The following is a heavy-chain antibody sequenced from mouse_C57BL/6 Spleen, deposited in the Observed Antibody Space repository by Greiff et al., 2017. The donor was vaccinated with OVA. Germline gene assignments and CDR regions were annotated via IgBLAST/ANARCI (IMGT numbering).Heavy chain of an antibody. D-gene: IGHD2-3*01. V-gene: IGHV1-59*01. J-gene: IGHJ4*01. CDR1: GYTFTSYW. Sequence: QVQLQQPGAELVRPGTSVKLSCKASGYTFTSYWMHWVKQRPGQGLEWIGVIDPSDSYTNYNQKFKGKATLTVDTSSSTAYMQLSSLTSEDSAVYYCARGILDGYAYAMDYWGQGTSVTVSS. CDR2: IDPSDSYT. CDR3: ARGILDGYAYAMDY.